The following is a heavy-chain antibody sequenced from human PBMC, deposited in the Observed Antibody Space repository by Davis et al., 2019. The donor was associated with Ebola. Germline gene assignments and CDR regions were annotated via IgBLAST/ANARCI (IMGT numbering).Heavy chain of an antibody. CDR1: GYSFTSCL. CDR2: LYPRDSVT. V-gene: IGHV5-51*01. CDR3: ARLGVDWSGYQLYYYYYMDV. Sequence: EFPKTPRYGSGYSFTSCLSAWPCQMPGIGLLWIGILYPRDSVTRNSPSFQVQVTISDDKSISTAYLQWSSLKASDTAMYYCARLGVDWSGYQLYYYYYMDVWGKGTTVTVSS. J-gene: IGHJ6*03. D-gene: IGHD3-3*01.